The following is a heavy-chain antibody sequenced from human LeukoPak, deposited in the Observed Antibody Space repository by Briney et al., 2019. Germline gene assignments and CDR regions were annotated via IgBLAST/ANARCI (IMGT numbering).Heavy chain of an antibody. Sequence: GGSLRLSCAASGFTFSSYWMHWVRQAPGKGLVWVSRINSDGSSTSYADSVKGRFTISRDNAKNSLFLEMDSLRSEDTAFYFCAKAITAVAGYDAFDVWGQGTKVIVSS. D-gene: IGHD6-19*01. CDR2: INSDGSST. V-gene: IGHV3-74*01. CDR3: AKAITAVAGYDAFDV. J-gene: IGHJ3*01. CDR1: GFTFSSYW.